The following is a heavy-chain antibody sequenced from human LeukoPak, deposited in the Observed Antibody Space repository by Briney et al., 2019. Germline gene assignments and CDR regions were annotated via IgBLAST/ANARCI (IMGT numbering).Heavy chain of an antibody. Sequence: GGSLRLSCAASGFTFSSYAMHWIRQAPGKGPEYVSAISSNGGSTYYANSVKGRFTISRDNSKNTLYLQMGSLRAEDMAVYYCARAESYYYGMDVWGQGTTVTVSS. CDR3: ARAESYYYGMDV. CDR1: GFTFSSYA. J-gene: IGHJ6*02. CDR2: ISSNGGST. V-gene: IGHV3-64*01.